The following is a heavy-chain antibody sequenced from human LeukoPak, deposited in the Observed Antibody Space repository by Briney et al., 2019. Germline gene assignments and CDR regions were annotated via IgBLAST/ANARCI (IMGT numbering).Heavy chain of an antibody. CDR3: ARHCSSTSCHSFDP. V-gene: IGHV5-51*01. CDR2: IYPGDSDT. J-gene: IGHJ5*02. Sequence: GESLRISCKGSGYNFTNYWIAWVRQMPGKGLEWMGIIYPGDSDTRYSPSFQGQVTISADKSISTAYLQWSSLKASDTAMYYCARHCSSTSCHSFDPWGQGTLVTVSS. D-gene: IGHD2-2*01. CDR1: GYNFTNYW.